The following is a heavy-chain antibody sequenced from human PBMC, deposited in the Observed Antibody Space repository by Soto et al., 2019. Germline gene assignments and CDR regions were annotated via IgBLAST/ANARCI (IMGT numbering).Heavy chain of an antibody. CDR1: GGSFSGYY. CDR2: INHSGST. J-gene: IGHJ4*02. Sequence: PSETLSLTCAVYGGSFSGYYWSWIRQPPGKGLEWIGEINHSGSTNYNPSLKSRVTISVDTSKNQFSLKLSSVTAADTAVYYCARLRYGDYDYYFDYWGQGTRVTVSS. D-gene: IGHD4-17*01. V-gene: IGHV4-34*01. CDR3: ARLRYGDYDYYFDY.